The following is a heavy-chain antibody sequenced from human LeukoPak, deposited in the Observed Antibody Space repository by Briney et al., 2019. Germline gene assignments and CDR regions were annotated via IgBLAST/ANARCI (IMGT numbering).Heavy chain of an antibody. CDR3: ARVGNGRSWDY. J-gene: IGHJ4*02. Sequence: PGGSLRLSCAASGFTFSSFTMNWARQVPGKGLEWVSYISLGSSTMFYADSVKGRFTISRDNAENSLYLQMNSLRDDDTAVYYCARVGNGRSWDYWGQGTLVSVSS. CDR1: GFTFSSFT. CDR2: ISLGSSTM. D-gene: IGHD2-15*01. V-gene: IGHV3-48*02.